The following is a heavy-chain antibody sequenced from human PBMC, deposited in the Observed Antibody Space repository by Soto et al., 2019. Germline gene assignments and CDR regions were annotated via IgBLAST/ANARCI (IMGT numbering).Heavy chain of an antibody. V-gene: IGHV4-59*01. J-gene: IGHJ4*02. CDR1: GGSISNYF. CDR2: IYYSGST. D-gene: IGHD6-19*01. CDR3: ARDVYSSGWYVYDS. Sequence: SETLSLTCTVSGGSISNYFWSWIRQPPGKGLEWIGYIYYSGSTNYNPSLKSRVTMSVDTSKNQFSLKLISVTAADTAVYYCARDVYSSGWYVYDSWGQGALVTSPQ.